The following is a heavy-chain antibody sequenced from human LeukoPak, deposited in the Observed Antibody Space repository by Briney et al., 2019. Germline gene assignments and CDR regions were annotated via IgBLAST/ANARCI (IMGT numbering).Heavy chain of an antibody. CDR1: GGSFSGYY. CDR3: ARATKRCSSTSCHRSWFDP. V-gene: IGHV4-34*01. Sequence: SETLSLTCAVYGGSFSGYYWSWIRQPPGKGLEWMGEINHSGSTNYNPSLKSRVTISVDTSKNQFSLKLSSVTAADTAVYYCARATKRCSSTSCHRSWFDPWGQGTLVTVSS. J-gene: IGHJ5*02. CDR2: INHSGST. D-gene: IGHD2-2*01.